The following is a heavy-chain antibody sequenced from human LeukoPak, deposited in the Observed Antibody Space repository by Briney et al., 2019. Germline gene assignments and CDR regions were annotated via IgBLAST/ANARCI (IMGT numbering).Heavy chain of an antibody. CDR3: STANTYSPGYRNDALFDY. J-gene: IGHJ4*02. D-gene: IGHD1-1*01. V-gene: IGHV3-15*01. Sequence: GGSLRLSCAASGFTFSNAWMSWVRQAPGKGLEWVGRIKSKTDGGTTDYAAPVKGRFTISRDDSKNTLYLQMNSLKTEDTAVYYCSTANTYSPGYRNDALFDYWGQGTLVTVSS. CDR1: GFTFSNAW. CDR2: IKSKTDGGTT.